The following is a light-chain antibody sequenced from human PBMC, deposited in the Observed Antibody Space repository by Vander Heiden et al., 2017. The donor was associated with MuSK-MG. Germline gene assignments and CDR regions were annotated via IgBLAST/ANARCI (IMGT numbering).Light chain of an antibody. Sequence: DIVLTQSPATLSLSPGERAPLSCRASQSVSSLLAWYQQNPCQAPRLLIDATSNTATGIPARFSGSGSETDFTLTISSLDPEDFAVYYCQQRSRWPITFGQGTQVEIK. CDR3: QQRSRWPIT. CDR1: QSVSSL. V-gene: IGKV3-11*01. J-gene: IGKJ5*01. CDR2: ATS.